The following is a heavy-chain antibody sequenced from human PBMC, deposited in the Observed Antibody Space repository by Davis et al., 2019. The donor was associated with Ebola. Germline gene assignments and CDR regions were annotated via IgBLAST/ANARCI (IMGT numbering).Heavy chain of an antibody. CDR2: ISSSSSYI. J-gene: IGHJ6*02. CDR3: ASSSIAARPGYYYGMDV. V-gene: IGHV3-21*01. D-gene: IGHD6-6*01. Sequence: GSLRLSCAASGFTFSSYSMNWVRQAPAKGLEWVSSISSSSSYIYYADSVKGRFTISRDNAKNSLYLQMNSLRAEDTAVYYCASSSIAARPGYYYGMDVWGQGTTVTVSS. CDR1: GFTFSSYS.